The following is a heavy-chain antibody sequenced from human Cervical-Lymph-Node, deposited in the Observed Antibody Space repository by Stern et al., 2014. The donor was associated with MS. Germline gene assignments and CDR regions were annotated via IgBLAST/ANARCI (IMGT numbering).Heavy chain of an antibody. D-gene: IGHD3/OR15-3a*01. CDR3: AREGPRTGTLVY. CDR2: TYYSGRT. CDR1: GGTISRGDYY. V-gene: IGHV4-30-4*01. J-gene: IGHJ4*02. Sequence: QVQLQESGPGLVKPSQTLSLTCTVSGGTISRGDYYWSWLRQPPGKGREWVGYTYYSGRTYYHPSLKSRVTISVDTSKNQFSLKLSSVTAADTAVYYCAREGPRTGTLVYWGQGTLVTVSS.